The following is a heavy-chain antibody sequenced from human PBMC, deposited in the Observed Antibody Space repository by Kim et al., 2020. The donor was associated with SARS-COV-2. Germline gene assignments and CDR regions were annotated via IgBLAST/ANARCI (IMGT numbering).Heavy chain of an antibody. D-gene: IGHD1-1*01. Sequence: SETLSLTCAVYGGSFSGYYWSWIRQPPGKGLEWIGEINHSGSTNYNPSLKSRVTISVDTSKNQFSLKLSSVTAADTAVYYCAREATGTTNAYWGQGTLVTVSS. CDR3: AREATGTTNAY. V-gene: IGHV4-34*01. CDR1: GGSFSGYY. CDR2: INHSGST. J-gene: IGHJ4*02.